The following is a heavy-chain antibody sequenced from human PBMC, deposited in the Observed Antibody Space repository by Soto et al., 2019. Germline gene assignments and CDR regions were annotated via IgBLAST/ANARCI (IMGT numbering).Heavy chain of an antibody. CDR1: GGTFSSYA. CDR2: IIPIFGTA. CDR3: AKDSGHYCSSTSCYYAFDI. D-gene: IGHD2-2*01. Sequence: QVQLVQSGAEVKKPGSSVKVSCKASGGTFSSYAISWVRQAPGQGLEWMGGIIPIFGTANYAQKFQGRVTITPDESTSTAYMELRSLRPEDTALYYCAKDSGHYCSSTSCYYAFDIWGQGTMVTVSS. V-gene: IGHV1-69*01. J-gene: IGHJ3*02.